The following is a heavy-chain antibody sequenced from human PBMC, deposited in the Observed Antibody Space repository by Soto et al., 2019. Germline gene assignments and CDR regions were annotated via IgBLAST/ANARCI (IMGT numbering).Heavy chain of an antibody. V-gene: IGHV1-18*01. Sequence: ASVKVSCKTSGYTFSNYGITWVRQAPGQPLEWLGWISLYSDGTTYAQKFQGRVTMTTDTSTSTVYMELSRLRSDDTAVYYCAREAIVAGATTGMDVWGQGTTVTVSS. CDR3: AREAIVAGATTGMDV. CDR2: ISLYSDGT. D-gene: IGHD1-26*01. CDR1: GYTFSNYG. J-gene: IGHJ6*02.